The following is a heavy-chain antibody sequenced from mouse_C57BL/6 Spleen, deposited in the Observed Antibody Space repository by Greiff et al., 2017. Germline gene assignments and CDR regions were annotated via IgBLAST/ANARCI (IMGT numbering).Heavy chain of an antibody. J-gene: IGHJ4*01. Sequence: EVKLMESGGDLVKPGGSLKLSCAASGFTFSSYGMSWVRQTPDKRLEWVATISSGGSYTYYPDSVKGRFTISRDNAKNTLYLQLSSLMSEDTAMYYCASRGMDYWGQGTSVTVSS. CDR1: GFTFSSYG. CDR3: ASRGMDY. V-gene: IGHV5-6*02. CDR2: ISSGGSYT.